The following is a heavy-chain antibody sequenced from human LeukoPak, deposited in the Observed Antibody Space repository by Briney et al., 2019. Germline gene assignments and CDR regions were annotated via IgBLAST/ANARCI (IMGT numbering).Heavy chain of an antibody. CDR2: ISSSSRFI. V-gene: IGHV3-21*04. J-gene: IGHJ4*02. CDR3: AKVGATLDPGVDY. Sequence: TGGSLRLSCAASGFTFNSYSMNWFRQAPGKGLEWVSSISSSSRFIYYADSVKGRFTISRDNSKNTLYLQMNSLRAEDTAVYYCAKVGATLDPGVDYWGQGTLVTVSS. CDR1: GFTFNSYS. D-gene: IGHD1-26*01.